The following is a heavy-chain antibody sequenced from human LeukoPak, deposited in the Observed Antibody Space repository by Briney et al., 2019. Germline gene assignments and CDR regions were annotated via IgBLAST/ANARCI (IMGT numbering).Heavy chain of an antibody. D-gene: IGHD6-13*01. CDR3: ASLGPHSSSWYSYYYYGMDV. J-gene: IGHJ6*02. CDR2: IIPISGTA. CDR1: GGTFSSYA. V-gene: IGHV1-69*13. Sequence: WASVTVSCKVSGGTFSSYAISWVRQAPGQGLEWMGGIIPISGTANYAQKFQGRVTITADEATSTAYMERSSLRSEDTAVYYCASLGPHSSSWYSYYYYGMDVWGQRTTVTVSS.